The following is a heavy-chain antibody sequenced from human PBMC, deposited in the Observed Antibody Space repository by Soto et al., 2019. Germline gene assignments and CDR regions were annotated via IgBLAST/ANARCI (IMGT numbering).Heavy chain of an antibody. CDR3: ARSSSSWYFDY. D-gene: IGHD6-13*01. J-gene: IGHJ4*02. CDR1: GFTFNIYG. CDR2: IWYDGSNK. V-gene: IGHV3-33*01. Sequence: PGGSLRLSCAASGFTFNIYGMHWVRQAPGKGLEWVAIIWYDGSNKYYADSVRGRFSISRDNSKNTLYLQMNSLRAEDTAVYYCARSSSSWYFDYWGQGTLVTVSS.